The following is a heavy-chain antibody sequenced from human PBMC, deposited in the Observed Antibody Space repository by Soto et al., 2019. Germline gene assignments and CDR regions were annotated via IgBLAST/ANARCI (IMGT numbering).Heavy chain of an antibody. CDR3: AKLWRVVLMVYAANVAVVFDM. Sequence: GGSLRLSCAASGFTFSSYAMSWVRQAPGKGLEWVSAISGSGGSTYYADSVKGRFTISRDNSKNALYLQMNSLRAEDTAVYYCAKLWRVVLMVYAANVAVVFDMWGKGKMVTV. J-gene: IGHJ3*02. CDR1: GFTFSSYA. V-gene: IGHV3-23*01. CDR2: ISGSGGST. D-gene: IGHD2-8*01.